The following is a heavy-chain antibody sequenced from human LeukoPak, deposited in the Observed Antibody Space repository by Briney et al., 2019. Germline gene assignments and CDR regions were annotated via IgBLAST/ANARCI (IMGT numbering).Heavy chain of an antibody. CDR2: ISGSTGST. CDR1: GFTFSNYA. V-gene: IGHV3-23*01. J-gene: IGHJ6*02. CDR3: TRNPGMDV. Sequence: GGSLRLSCAASGFTFSNYAMNWVRQAPGKGLEWVSLISGSTGSTYYADSVKGRFSISRDNSKNTVYLQMNSLRTEDTAVYYCTRNPGMDVWGQGTTVTVSS.